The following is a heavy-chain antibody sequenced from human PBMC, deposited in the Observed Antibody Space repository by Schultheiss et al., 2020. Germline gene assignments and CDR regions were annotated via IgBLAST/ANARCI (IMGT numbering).Heavy chain of an antibody. V-gene: IGHV4-34*01. Sequence: SETLSLTCAVYGGSFSGYYWSWIRQPPGKGLEWIGEINHSGSTNYNPSLKSRVTISVDTSKNQFSLKLSSVTAADTAVYYCARVGWYGWFDPWGQGTLVTVTS. CDR2: INHSGST. D-gene: IGHD6-19*01. CDR3: ARVGWYGWFDP. CDR1: GGSFSGYY. J-gene: IGHJ5*02.